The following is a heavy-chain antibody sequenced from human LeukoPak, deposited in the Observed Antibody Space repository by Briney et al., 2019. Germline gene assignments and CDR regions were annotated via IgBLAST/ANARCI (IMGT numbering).Heavy chain of an antibody. V-gene: IGHV3-66*01. CDR2: IYSGGRT. J-gene: IGHJ5*02. CDR3: ARDLVVAGLVP. Sequence: PGGSLRLSCAASGFTVSSNYMSWVRQAPGKGLEWVSVIYSGGRTYYAESVKGRFTISRDSSTNTLFLQMNRLRAEDTAIYYCARDLVVAGLVPWGQGTLVLVSS. CDR1: GFTVSSNY. D-gene: IGHD3-22*01.